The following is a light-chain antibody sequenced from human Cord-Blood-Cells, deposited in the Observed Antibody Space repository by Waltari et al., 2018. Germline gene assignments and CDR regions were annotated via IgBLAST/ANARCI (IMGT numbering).Light chain of an antibody. V-gene: IGLV3-1*01. Sequence: SYELTQPPSVSVSPGQTASITCSGDKLGDQYACWYQQKPGQSPGLVILQDSKRPSGIPERFSGSNSGNTATLTISGTQAMDEADYYCQAWDSSTVVFGGGTKLTVL. CDR3: QAWDSSTVV. CDR1: KLGDQY. CDR2: QDS. J-gene: IGLJ2*01.